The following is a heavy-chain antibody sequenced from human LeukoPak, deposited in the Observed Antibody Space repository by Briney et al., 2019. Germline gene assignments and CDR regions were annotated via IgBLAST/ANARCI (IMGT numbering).Heavy chain of an antibody. V-gene: IGHV2-5*01. Sequence: SGPTLVKPTQTLTLTCTFSGFSLGTSGVGVGWIRQPPGKALEWLALIYWNDDKRYSPSLKSRLTISKDTSKNQVVLTMTNMDPVDTATYYCARSYSDYDYFNNWFDPWGQGTLVTVSS. CDR3: ARSYSDYDYFNNWFDP. D-gene: IGHD5-12*01. J-gene: IGHJ5*02. CDR2: IYWNDDK. CDR1: GFSLGTSGVG.